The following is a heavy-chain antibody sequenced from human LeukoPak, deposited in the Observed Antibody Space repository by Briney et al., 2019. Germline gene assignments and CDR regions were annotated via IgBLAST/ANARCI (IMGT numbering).Heavy chain of an antibody. CDR3: AKDLGSSGWYDAFDI. J-gene: IGHJ3*02. CDR1: GFTFSSYG. Sequence: PGGSLRLSCAASGFTFSSYGMHWVRQAPGKGLEWVAFIRYDGSNKYYADSVEGRFTISRDNSKNTLYLQMNSLRAEDTAVYYCAKDLGSSGWYDAFDIWGQGTMVTVSS. D-gene: IGHD6-19*01. CDR2: IRYDGSNK. V-gene: IGHV3-30*02.